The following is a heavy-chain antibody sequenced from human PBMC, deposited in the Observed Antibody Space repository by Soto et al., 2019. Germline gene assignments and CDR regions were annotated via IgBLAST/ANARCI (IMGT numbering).Heavy chain of an antibody. D-gene: IGHD3-3*01. CDR2: IFYSGSF. V-gene: IGHV4-31*03. J-gene: IGHJ4*02. Sequence: PSETLSLTCTVSGDSISSGGSYWNWIRQRPGKGLEWMGYIFYSGSFYYTPSLRGRVMMSADTSKNQFYLRLSSVTAADTAVYYCARAPETLTLFGVVRPYFFTHWGRGTLVIVSS. CDR3: ARAPETLTLFGVVRPYFFTH. CDR1: GDSISSGGSY.